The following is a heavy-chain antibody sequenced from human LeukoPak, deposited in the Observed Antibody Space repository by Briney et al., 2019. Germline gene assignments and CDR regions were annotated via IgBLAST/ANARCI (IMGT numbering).Heavy chain of an antibody. CDR1: GFTFSSYW. D-gene: IGHD3-10*01. V-gene: IGHV3-74*01. CDR2: INSDGSIT. Sequence: GGSLRLSCAASGFTFSSYWMHWVRQAPGKGLVWVSRINSDGSITSYADSVKGRFTISRDNAKNSLHLQMNSLRAEDAAVYYCVKPYYFSSGSLNWGQGTLVTVSS. J-gene: IGHJ4*02. CDR3: VKPYYFSSGSLN.